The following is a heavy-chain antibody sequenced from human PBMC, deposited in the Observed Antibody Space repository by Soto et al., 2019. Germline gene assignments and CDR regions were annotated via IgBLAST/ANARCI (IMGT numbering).Heavy chain of an antibody. CDR2: IIPIFGTA. D-gene: IGHD6-6*01. CDR3: ASGGSSVPNYYYYGMDV. V-gene: IGHV1-69*01. CDR1: GGTFSSYA. Sequence: VKVSCKASGGTFSSYAISWVRQAPGQGLEWMGGIIPIFGTANYAQKFQGRVTITADESTSTAYMELSSLRSEDTAVYYCASGGSSVPNYYYYGMDVWGQGTTVTVSS. J-gene: IGHJ6*02.